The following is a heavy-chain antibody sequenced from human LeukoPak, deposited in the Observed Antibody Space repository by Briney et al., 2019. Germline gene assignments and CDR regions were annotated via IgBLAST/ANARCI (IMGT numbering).Heavy chain of an antibody. J-gene: IGHJ4*02. CDR3: AKDLGWRGPFDY. D-gene: IGHD7-27*01. CDR2: IWYHGNSE. V-gene: IGHV3-30*02. Sequence: GGSLRLSCAASGFSLSGYWMTWVRQAPGKGLEWVGVIWYHGNSEHYADSVEGRFTISRDNSKNTLYLQMNSLRAEDTAVYYCAKDLGWRGPFDYWGQGTLVTVSS. CDR1: GFSLSGYW.